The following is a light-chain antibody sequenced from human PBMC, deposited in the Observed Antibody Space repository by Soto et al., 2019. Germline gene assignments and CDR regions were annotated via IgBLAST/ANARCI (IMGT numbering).Light chain of an antibody. CDR1: SSDVGIYNY. CDR3: SSYTSTNTPYVV. J-gene: IGLJ2*01. CDR2: DVS. Sequence: QSALTQPASVSGSPGQSITISCTGASSDVGIYNYVSWYQQHPDKAPKLMIYDVSNRPSGVSNRFSGSKSGNTASLTISGLQAEDEADYYCSSYTSTNTPYVVFGGGTKVTVL. V-gene: IGLV2-14*01.